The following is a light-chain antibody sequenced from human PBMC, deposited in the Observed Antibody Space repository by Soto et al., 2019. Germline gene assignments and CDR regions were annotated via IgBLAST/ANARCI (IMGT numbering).Light chain of an antibody. V-gene: IGLV2-14*01. CDR2: DVT. J-gene: IGLJ1*01. CDR1: SSDVGGYNY. CDR3: SSYTSSSTPCV. Sequence: QSALTQPASVSGSPGQSITISCTGTSSDVGGYNYVSWYQQHPVKAPKLMIYDVTNRPSGASDRFSGSKSGNTASLTISGLQAEDEADYYCSSYTSSSTPCVFGTGTKVTVL.